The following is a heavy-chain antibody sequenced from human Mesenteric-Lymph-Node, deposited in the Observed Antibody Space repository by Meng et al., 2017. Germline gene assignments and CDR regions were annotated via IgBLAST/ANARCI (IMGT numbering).Heavy chain of an antibody. D-gene: IGHD1-26*01. J-gene: IGHJ4*02. CDR1: GYTFTKYF. CDR2: IHPSAGDT. CDR3: ASSSGSYDTIDY. Sequence: ASVKVSCKASGYTFTKYFIHWVRQAPGQGLEWLGIIHPSAGDTSYAQKFQGRVTITADKSTSTAYMELSSLRSEDTAVYYCASSSGSYDTIDYWGQGTLVTVSS. V-gene: IGHV1-46*01.